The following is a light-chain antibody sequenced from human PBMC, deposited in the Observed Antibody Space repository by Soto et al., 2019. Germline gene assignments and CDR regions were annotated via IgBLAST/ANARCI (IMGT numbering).Light chain of an antibody. CDR1: QSVSGN. CDR3: QQRSNWPPRLT. J-gene: IGKJ4*01. CDR2: GAS. Sequence: EIVMTQSPATLSVSPGERVTLSCRARQSVSGNLAWYQQEPGQPPRLLIFGASNRATGIPARFSGSGSGTDFTLTISSLEPEDFAVYYCQQRSNWPPRLTFGGGTKV. V-gene: IGKV3-11*01.